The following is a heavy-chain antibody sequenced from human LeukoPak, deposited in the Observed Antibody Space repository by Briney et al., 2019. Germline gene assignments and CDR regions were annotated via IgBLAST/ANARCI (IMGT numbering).Heavy chain of an antibody. CDR2: FYSDGRT. V-gene: IGHV3-66*01. CDR1: GFTVSTNY. D-gene: IGHD2-15*01. J-gene: IGHJ4*02. Sequence: PGGSLRLSCAASGFTVSTNYMSWVRQAPGKGLEWVSVFYSDGRTFYAGSVKGRFTISRDNSKNTVYLQMNSLRAEDTAVYYCATIVPDVVATLTFDYWGQGTLVTVSS. CDR3: ATIVPDVVATLTFDY.